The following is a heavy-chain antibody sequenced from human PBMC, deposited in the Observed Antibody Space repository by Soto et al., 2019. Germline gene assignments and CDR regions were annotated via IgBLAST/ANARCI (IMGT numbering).Heavy chain of an antibody. J-gene: IGHJ4*02. D-gene: IGHD2-15*01. CDR3: ARDRQPDGIWTFDY. CDR2: IFSGTGGT. V-gene: IGHV3-23*01. Sequence: VRSLRLSYRASGCTMATYTMGRVRLTTGKRLEWVSTIFSGTGGTKYAHSVTGRFTISRDISRNILYLQMNALGVDDTAVYFCARDRQPDGIWTFDYWGRGIQVTVSS. CDR1: GCTMATYT.